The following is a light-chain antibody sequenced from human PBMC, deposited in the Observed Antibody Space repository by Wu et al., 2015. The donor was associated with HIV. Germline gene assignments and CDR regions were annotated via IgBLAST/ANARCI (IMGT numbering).Light chain of an antibody. CDR2: GTF. J-gene: IGKJ2*01. Sequence: EFVLTQSPGTLSLSPGERATLSCRASQSVRTSHLAWYQQKPGQAPRLLIYGTFNRATGVPDSFSGSGSGTDFTLTISRLEPEDFAVYYCLHYYNSPWTFGQGTKLEIK. V-gene: IGKV3-20*01. CDR1: QSVRTSH. CDR3: LHYYNSPWT.